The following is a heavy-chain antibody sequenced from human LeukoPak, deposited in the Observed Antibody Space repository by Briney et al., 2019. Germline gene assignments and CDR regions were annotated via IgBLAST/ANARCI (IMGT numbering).Heavy chain of an antibody. CDR2: ISYDGSNK. J-gene: IGHJ3*02. CDR1: GFTFSSYA. V-gene: IGHV3-30-3*01. Sequence: GGSLRLSCAASGFTFSSYAMHWVRQAPGKGLEWVAVISYDGSNKYYADSVKGRFTISRDNSKNTLYLQMNSLRAEDTAVYYCARGLGVTMVTKDSFDIWGRGTMVTVSS. CDR3: ARGLGVTMVTKDSFDI. D-gene: IGHD4/OR15-4a*01.